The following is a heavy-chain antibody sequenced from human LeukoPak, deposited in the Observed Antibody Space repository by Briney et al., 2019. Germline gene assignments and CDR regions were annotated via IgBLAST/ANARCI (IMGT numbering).Heavy chain of an antibody. CDR1: GGTFSSYA. V-gene: IGHV1-69*04. Sequence: SVKVSCKASGGTFSSYAISWVRQAPGQGLEWMGRIIPILGIANYAQKFQGRVTVTADKSTSTAYMELSSLRSEDTAVYYCAREEMATIGIDYWGQGTLVTVSS. D-gene: IGHD5-24*01. CDR2: IIPILGIA. J-gene: IGHJ4*02. CDR3: AREEMATIGIDY.